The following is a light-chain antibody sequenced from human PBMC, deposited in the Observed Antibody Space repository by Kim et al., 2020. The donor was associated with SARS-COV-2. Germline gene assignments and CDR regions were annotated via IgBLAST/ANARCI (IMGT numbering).Light chain of an antibody. Sequence: AVVGDKVTITGRAGQDISSYLSWYQQKPGKAPQLLIYDASTLRSGVPSRFSGSGSGTEFTLTISTLQPEDFATYYCQQLNTYVTFGQGTRLEIK. J-gene: IGKJ5*01. CDR1: QDISSY. CDR2: DAS. CDR3: QQLNTYVT. V-gene: IGKV1-9*01.